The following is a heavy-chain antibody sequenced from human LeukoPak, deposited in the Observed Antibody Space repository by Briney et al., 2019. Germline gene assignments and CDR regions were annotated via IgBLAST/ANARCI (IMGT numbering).Heavy chain of an antibody. V-gene: IGHV4-4*07. CDR3: ARGRSCYDY. CDR2: IYNSGST. J-gene: IGHJ4*02. CDR1: GGTISSYF. Sequence: WETLTLTCTVSGGTISSYFWTWIRQPAGMGLEWIGRIYNSGSTNYKPSLKSRVTMSLDTSENQFSLKLSSVTAADTAVYFCARGRSCYDYWGKGTLVSVS.